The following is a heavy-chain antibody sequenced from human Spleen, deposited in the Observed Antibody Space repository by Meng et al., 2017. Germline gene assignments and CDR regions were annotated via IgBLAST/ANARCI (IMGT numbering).Heavy chain of an antibody. V-gene: IGHV4-34*01. CDR1: GGSFSDYY. D-gene: IGHD4-11*01. J-gene: IGHJ4*02. Sequence: QGHLQKWGGGLLMPSETLSLTCFVSGGSFSDYYWSWIRQPPGKGLEWIGEINHSGSTNYNPSLESRATISVDTSQNNLSLKLSSVTAADSAVYYCARGPTTMAHDFDYWGQGTLVTVSS. CDR3: ARGPTTMAHDFDY. CDR2: INHSGST.